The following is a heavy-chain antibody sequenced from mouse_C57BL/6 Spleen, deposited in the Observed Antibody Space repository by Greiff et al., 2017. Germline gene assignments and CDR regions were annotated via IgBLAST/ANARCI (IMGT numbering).Heavy chain of an antibody. CDR3: ASRSAYYDYEGYAMDY. CDR2: IDPSDSYT. Sequence: VQLQQPGAELVMPGASVKLSCKASGYTFTSYWMHWVKQRPGQGLEWIGEIDPSDSYTNYNQKFKGKSTLTVDKSSSTAYMQLSSLTSEDSAVYYCASRSAYYDYEGYAMDYWGQGTSVTVSS. J-gene: IGHJ4*01. D-gene: IGHD2-4*01. V-gene: IGHV1-69*01. CDR1: GYTFTSYW.